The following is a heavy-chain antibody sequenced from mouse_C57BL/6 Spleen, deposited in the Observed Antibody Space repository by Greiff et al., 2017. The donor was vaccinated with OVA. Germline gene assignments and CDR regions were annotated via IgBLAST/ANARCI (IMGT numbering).Heavy chain of an antibody. J-gene: IGHJ3*01. CDR3: ARAYGNYAWFAY. CDR1: GYSITSGYY. CDR2: ISYDGSH. V-gene: IGHV3-6*01. Sequence: DVKLQESGPGLVKPSQSLSLTCSVTGYSITSGYYWNWIRQFPGNKLEWMGYISYDGSHNYNPSLKNRISITRDTAKNQFFLKLNSVTTEDTATYYCARAYGNYAWFAYWGQGTLVTVSA. D-gene: IGHD2-1*01.